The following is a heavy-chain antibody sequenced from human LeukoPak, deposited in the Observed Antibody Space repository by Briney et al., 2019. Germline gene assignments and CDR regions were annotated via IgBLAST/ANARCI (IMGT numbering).Heavy chain of an antibody. CDR3: ARAGRALNWFDP. V-gene: IGHV1-2*02. CDR2: INPNSGST. Sequence: ASVKVSCKASGYTFTAYYMHWVRQAPGQGLEWMGWINPNSGSTNYAQKFQGRVTMTRDTSISTAYMELSRLRSDDTAVYYCARAGRALNWFDPWGQGTLVTVSS. J-gene: IGHJ5*02. CDR1: GYTFTAYY.